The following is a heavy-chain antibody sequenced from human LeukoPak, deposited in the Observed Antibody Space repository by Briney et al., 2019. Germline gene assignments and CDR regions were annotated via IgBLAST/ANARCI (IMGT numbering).Heavy chain of an antibody. Sequence: GGSLRLSCAASGFTFSSYGMHWVRQAPGKGLEWVAVIWYDGSNKYYADSVKGRFTISRDNSKNTLYLQMNSLRAEDTAVYYCAGDSIYDSSGYYYPYYFDYWGQGTLVTVSS. CDR1: GFTFSSYG. CDR3: AGDSIYDSSGYYYPYYFDY. V-gene: IGHV3-33*01. CDR2: IWYDGSNK. J-gene: IGHJ4*02. D-gene: IGHD3-22*01.